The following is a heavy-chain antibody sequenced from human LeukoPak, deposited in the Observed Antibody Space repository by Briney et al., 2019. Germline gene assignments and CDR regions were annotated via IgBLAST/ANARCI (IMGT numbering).Heavy chain of an antibody. V-gene: IGHV3-33*01. D-gene: IGHD6-6*01. CDR3: ARGGSPYSSSSLVPAAQFDY. Sequence: PGGSLRLSCAASGFTFSSYGMHWVRQAPGKGLEWVAVIWYDGSNKYYADSVKGRFTISRDNSKNTLYLQMNCLRAEDTAVYYCARGGSPYSSSSLVPAAQFDYWGQGTLVTVSS. CDR2: IWYDGSNK. CDR1: GFTFSSYG. J-gene: IGHJ4*02.